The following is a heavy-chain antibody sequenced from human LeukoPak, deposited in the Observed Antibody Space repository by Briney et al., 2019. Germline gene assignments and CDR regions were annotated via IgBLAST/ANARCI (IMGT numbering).Heavy chain of an antibody. J-gene: IGHJ6*02. CDR1: GFTFSDYY. CDR3: ARGHYGMDA. V-gene: IGHV3-11*01. CDR2: LSSSETDI. Sequence: KPGGSLRLSCAASGFTFSDYYMSWIRQTPGKGLEWVSYLSSSETDIYYADSVRGRFTISRDNARHSVYLQMNSLRAEDTAVYYCARGHYGMDAWGQGTTVTVPS.